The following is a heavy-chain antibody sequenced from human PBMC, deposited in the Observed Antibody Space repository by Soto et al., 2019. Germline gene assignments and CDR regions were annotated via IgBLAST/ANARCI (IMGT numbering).Heavy chain of an antibody. V-gene: IGHV3-74*01. CDR1: GFTFSNYW. J-gene: IGHJ4*02. CDR3: VSDSHGDY. Sequence: EVQLVESGGGLVQPGGSLRLSCAGSGFTFSNYWMHWVRQAPGKGLEWVSRIDHDGPTDYADSVRGRFTISRDNAENTLYLQMNSLRPEDTAVYYFVSDSHGDYWGQGTLVTVSS. CDR2: IDHDGPT.